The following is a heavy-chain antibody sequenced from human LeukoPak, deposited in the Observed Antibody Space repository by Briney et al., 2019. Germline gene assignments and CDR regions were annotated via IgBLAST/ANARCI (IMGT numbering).Heavy chain of an antibody. CDR3: ARDRVVYSGYVTYYMDV. CDR2: INPNSGDT. Sequence: ASVKVSCKASGYIFTGYYMHWVRQAPGQGLEWMGWINPNSGDTNYAQKFQGRVTMTRDTSISTAYMELSRLRSDDTAVYYCARDRVVYSGYVTYYMDVWGKGTTVTVSS. J-gene: IGHJ6*03. CDR1: GYIFTGYY. D-gene: IGHD5-12*01. V-gene: IGHV1-2*02.